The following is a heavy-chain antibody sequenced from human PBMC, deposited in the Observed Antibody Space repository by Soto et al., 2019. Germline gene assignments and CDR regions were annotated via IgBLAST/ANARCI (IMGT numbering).Heavy chain of an antibody. CDR2: IIPIFGTA. Sequence: RASVKVSCKASGGTFSSYAISWVRQAPGQGLEWMGGIIPIFGTANYAQKFQGRVTITADKSTSTAYMELSSLRSEDTAVYYCARGPQAAAETALCYWGQGTQVTVSS. J-gene: IGHJ4*02. CDR1: GGTFSSYA. D-gene: IGHD6-13*01. V-gene: IGHV1-69*06. CDR3: ARGPQAAAETALCY.